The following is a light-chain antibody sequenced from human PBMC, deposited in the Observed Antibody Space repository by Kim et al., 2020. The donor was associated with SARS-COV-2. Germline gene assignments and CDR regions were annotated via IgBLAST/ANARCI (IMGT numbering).Light chain of an antibody. V-gene: IGLV3-19*01. CDR1: SLRSYY. CDR2: GKN. J-gene: IGLJ2*01. CDR3: NSRDSSDNHVV. Sequence: SSELTQDPAVSVALGQTVRITCPGDSLRSYYASWYQQKPGQAPLLVIYGKNNRPSGIPDRFSGSSSGNTASLTITGSQAEDEADYYCNSRDSSDNHVVFGGGTQLTVL.